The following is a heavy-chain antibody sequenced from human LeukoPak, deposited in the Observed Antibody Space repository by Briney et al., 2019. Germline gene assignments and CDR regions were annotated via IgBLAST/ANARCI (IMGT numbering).Heavy chain of an antibody. Sequence: FTXXXXSMNWVXXAPGKGLEWVSSISSSSSYIYYADSVKGRFTISRDNAKNSLYLQMNSLRAEDTAVYYCARVAGGFDYWGQGTLVTVSS. CDR3: ARVAGGFDY. J-gene: IGHJ4*02. CDR1: FTXXXXS. CDR2: ISSSSSYI. D-gene: IGHD6-19*01. V-gene: IGHV3-21*01.